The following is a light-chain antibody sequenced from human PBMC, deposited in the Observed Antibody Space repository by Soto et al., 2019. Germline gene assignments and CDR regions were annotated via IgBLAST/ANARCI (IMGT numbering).Light chain of an antibody. J-gene: IGKJ1*01. CDR2: GAS. CDR1: QSVSSK. CDR3: QQYNHFWT. Sequence: EIVMTQSPATLSVSPGERATLSCRASQSVSSKLGWYQQKHGQPPRLLIYGASTRATGNPAGFSGSGSGTEFTLTISRLQSEDFEVYHCQQYNHFWTFGQGTKLEIK. V-gene: IGKV3-15*01.